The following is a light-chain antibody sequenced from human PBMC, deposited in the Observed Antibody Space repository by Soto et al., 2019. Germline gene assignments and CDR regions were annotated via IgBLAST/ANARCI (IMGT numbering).Light chain of an antibody. J-gene: IGKJ3*01. V-gene: IGKV3-20*01. CDR3: QQYGSSPPFT. Sequence: EIVLTQSPGTLSLSPGERATLSCRASQSVSSSWLAWYQQKPGQAPRLLIYGASNRAAGIPARFSGSGSGTDFTLSISRLEPEDFAVYYCQQYGSSPPFTFGPGTKVEIK. CDR2: GAS. CDR1: QSVSSSW.